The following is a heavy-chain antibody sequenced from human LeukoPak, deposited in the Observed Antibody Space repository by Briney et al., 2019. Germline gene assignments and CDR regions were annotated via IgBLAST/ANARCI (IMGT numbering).Heavy chain of an antibody. Sequence: PGGSLRLSCAASGFTFSTYSMNWVRQAPGKGLEWVSSISSRSNYAYYANSVKGRFTISRDNAKNTLYLQMNSLRAEDTAVYYCARGTNAGGDPWGQGTLVTVSS. CDR1: GFTFSTYS. CDR3: ARGTNAGGDP. D-gene: IGHD1-14*01. V-gene: IGHV3-21*01. CDR2: ISSRSNYA. J-gene: IGHJ5*02.